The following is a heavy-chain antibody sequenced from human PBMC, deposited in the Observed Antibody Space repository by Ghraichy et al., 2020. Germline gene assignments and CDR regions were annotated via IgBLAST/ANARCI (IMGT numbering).Heavy chain of an antibody. V-gene: IGHV1-18*01. J-gene: IGHJ4*02. Sequence: ASVKVSCKASGYTFTSYGINWVRQTPGQGLEWMGWISAFTGNTNFAQKFQDRVAMTTDTSTSTVHMDLRSLRSDDTAVYYCARGALGASQAQFDYWGQGTLVTVSS. CDR3: ARGALGASQAQFDY. CDR1: GYTFTSYG. D-gene: IGHD3-16*01. CDR2: ISAFTGNT.